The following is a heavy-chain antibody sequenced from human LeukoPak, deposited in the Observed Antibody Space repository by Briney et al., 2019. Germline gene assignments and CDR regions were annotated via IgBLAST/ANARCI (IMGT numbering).Heavy chain of an antibody. Sequence: GGSLRLSCAASGFTFSNTWMYWVRQGLGKGLVWVSRIYNDETSATYADSVKGRFTISRDNAKNTLYLQMDSLRVDDTAVYYCARGAPIDYWGQGTLVTVSS. CDR1: GFTFSNTW. V-gene: IGHV3-74*01. CDR3: ARGAPIDY. CDR2: IYNDETSA. J-gene: IGHJ4*02.